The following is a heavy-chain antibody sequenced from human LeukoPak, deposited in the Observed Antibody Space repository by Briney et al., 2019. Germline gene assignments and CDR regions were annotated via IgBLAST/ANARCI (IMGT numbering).Heavy chain of an antibody. CDR3: ARNGGYSNGWGRFYYYMDV. Sequence: SETLSLTCAVYGGSFSGYYWSWIRQPPGKGLEWIGEINHSGSTNYNPSLKSRVTISVDTSKNQFSLKLSSVTAADTAVYYCARNGGYSNGWGRFYYYMDVWGKGTTVTVTS. V-gene: IGHV4-34*01. CDR1: GGSFSGYY. D-gene: IGHD5-12*01. J-gene: IGHJ6*03. CDR2: INHSGST.